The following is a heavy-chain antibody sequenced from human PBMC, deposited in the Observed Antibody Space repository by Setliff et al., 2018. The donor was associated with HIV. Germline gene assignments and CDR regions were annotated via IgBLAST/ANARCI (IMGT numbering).Heavy chain of an antibody. Sequence: GESLKISCKGSGYSFTSYWIGWVRHMPGKGLEWMGIIYPGDSDTRYSPSFQGQVTISADKSINTAYVQWSSLKASDTAMYYCARRLPYCSRSSCYDYYFDYWGQGTLVTVSS. CDR3: ARRLPYCSRSSCYDYYFDY. CDR1: GYSFTSYW. CDR2: IYPGDSDT. V-gene: IGHV5-51*01. J-gene: IGHJ4*02. D-gene: IGHD2-2*01.